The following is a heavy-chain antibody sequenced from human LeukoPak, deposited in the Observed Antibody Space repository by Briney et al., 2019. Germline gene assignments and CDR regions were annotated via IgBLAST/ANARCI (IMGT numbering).Heavy chain of an antibody. Sequence: QAGGSLRLSCAASGFTFSSYGMHWVRQAPGKGLEWVAFIRYDGSNKYYADSVKGRFTISRDNSKNTLYLQMNSLRAEDTAAYYCAKLYYYGSGSYLFDYWGQGTLATVSS. V-gene: IGHV3-30*02. CDR2: IRYDGSNK. J-gene: IGHJ4*02. CDR1: GFTFSSYG. CDR3: AKLYYYGSGSYLFDY. D-gene: IGHD3-10*01.